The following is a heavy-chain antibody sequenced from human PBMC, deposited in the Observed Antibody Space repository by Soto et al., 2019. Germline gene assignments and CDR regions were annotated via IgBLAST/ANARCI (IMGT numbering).Heavy chain of an antibody. Sequence: SETLSLTCTVSGGSISSSSYYWGWIRQPPGKGLEWIGSIYYSGSTYYNPSLKSRVTISVDTSKNQFSLKLSSVTAADTAVYYCARLTYYDFWSGWDYYYYGMDVWGQGTTVT. CDR1: GGSISSSSYY. J-gene: IGHJ6*02. V-gene: IGHV4-39*01. CDR2: IYYSGST. D-gene: IGHD3-3*01. CDR3: ARLTYYDFWSGWDYYYYGMDV.